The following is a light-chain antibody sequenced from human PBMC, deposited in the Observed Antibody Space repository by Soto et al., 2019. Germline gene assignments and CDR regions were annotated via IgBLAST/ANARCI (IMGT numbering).Light chain of an antibody. CDR2: EVS. V-gene: IGLV2-8*01. J-gene: IGLJ2*01. Sequence: QSALTQPPSASGSPGQSVSISCIGTSSDDGGYNYVSWYQQHPGKAPKLMIYEVSKRPSGVPDRFSGSKSGNTASLTVSGLHAEDEADYYCSSSAASNNLGVFGGGTKLTVL. CDR3: SSSAASNNLGV. CDR1: SSDDGGYNY.